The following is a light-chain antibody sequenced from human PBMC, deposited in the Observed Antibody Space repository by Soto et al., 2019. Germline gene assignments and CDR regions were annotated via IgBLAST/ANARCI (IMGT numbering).Light chain of an antibody. CDR2: DVS. Sequence: QSALTQPASVSGSPGQSITISCTGTSTDVGGDNYVSSYQQYPGKAPKLIIYDVSSRHSGVSDRFSGSKSGNTASLTISGLQAEDEADYYCNSYTGDTTIRGVFGVGTKVTVL. CDR3: NSYTGDTTIRGV. V-gene: IGLV2-14*03. J-gene: IGLJ1*01. CDR1: STDVGGDNY.